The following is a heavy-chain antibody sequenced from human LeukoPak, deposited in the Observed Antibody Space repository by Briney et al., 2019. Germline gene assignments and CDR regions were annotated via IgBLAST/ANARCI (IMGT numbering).Heavy chain of an antibody. CDR1: GFTFSSYA. Sequence: GGSLRLSCAASGFTFSSYAMSCVRQAPGKGLEWVSSITGSSASTYYADSVKGRFTISRDNSRNTLYLQMNSLKVEDTAVYYCARDFRDYRDYVAYFDSWGQGTLVTVSS. V-gene: IGHV3-23*01. J-gene: IGHJ4*02. CDR3: ARDFRDYRDYVAYFDS. D-gene: IGHD4-17*01. CDR2: ITGSSAST.